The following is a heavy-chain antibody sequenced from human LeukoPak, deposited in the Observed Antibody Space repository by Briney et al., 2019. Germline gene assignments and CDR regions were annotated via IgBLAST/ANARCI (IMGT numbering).Heavy chain of an antibody. J-gene: IGHJ4*02. Sequence: ASVKVSCKASGYTFTGYYMHWVRQAPGQGLEWMGWINPNTGGTGSAQNFQGRVTMTRDTSITTAYMELSSLRSDDTVLYYCARDPYITMIVVGFDYWGQGTLVTVSS. CDR1: GYTFTGYY. CDR2: INPNTGGT. D-gene: IGHD3-22*01. V-gene: IGHV1-2*02. CDR3: ARDPYITMIVVGFDY.